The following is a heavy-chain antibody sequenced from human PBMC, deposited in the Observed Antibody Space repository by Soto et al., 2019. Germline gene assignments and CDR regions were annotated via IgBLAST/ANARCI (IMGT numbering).Heavy chain of an antibody. Sequence: QVQLVQSGAEVKKPGSSVKVSCKASGGTFSTYAINWVRQAPGQGLQWMGGVIPIFGTSNYAQRFQGRVPTTADKSTSTAYMELRSLRSEETAVYYCARTLPSGDRQRAYWFDPWGQGTLVTVSS. J-gene: IGHJ5*02. V-gene: IGHV1-69*06. CDR2: VIPIFGTS. D-gene: IGHD2-21*02. CDR1: GGTFSTYA. CDR3: ARTLPSGDRQRAYWFDP.